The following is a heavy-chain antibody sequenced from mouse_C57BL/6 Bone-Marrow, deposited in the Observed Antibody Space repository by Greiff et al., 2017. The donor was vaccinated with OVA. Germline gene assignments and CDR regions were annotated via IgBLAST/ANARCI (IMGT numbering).Heavy chain of an antibody. CDR2: IDPENGDT. Sequence: EVQLQQSGAELVRPGASVKLSCTASGFNIKDDYMHWVKQRPEQGLEWIGWIDPENGDTDYASKFQGKAAITADNASNTAYLQLSSLTSGDTAVYYCTTGDRPPYWGQGTLVTVSA. V-gene: IGHV14-4*01. J-gene: IGHJ3*01. CDR1: GFNIKDDY. CDR3: TTGDRPPY. D-gene: IGHD2-13*01.